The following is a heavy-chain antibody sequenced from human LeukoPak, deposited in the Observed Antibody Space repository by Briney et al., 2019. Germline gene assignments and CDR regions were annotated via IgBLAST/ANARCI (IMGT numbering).Heavy chain of an antibody. Sequence: SETLSLTCTVSGGSISSSSYYWGWIRQPPGKGLEWNGGIYYSGSTYYNPSLKSRVTISVDTSKNQFSLKLSYVNAADTAVYYCARHHSYGERVSGMDVWGQGTTVTVSS. D-gene: IGHD4-17*01. CDR1: GGSISSSSYY. J-gene: IGHJ6*02. V-gene: IGHV4-39*01. CDR3: ARHHSYGERVSGMDV. CDR2: IYYSGST.